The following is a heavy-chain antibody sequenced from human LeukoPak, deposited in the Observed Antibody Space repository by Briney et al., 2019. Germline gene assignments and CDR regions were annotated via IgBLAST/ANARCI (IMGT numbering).Heavy chain of an antibody. CDR3: ARHPGLSSGYLDY. CDR1: GYSFTTYW. V-gene: IGHV5-51*01. CDR2: IYPGNSDT. J-gene: IGHJ4*02. Sequence: GASLKISCKGSGYSFTTYWIAWVRQMPGKGLEGMGIIYPGNSDTRYSPSFQGQVTISADKSITTAYLEWSSLKASDTAMYYCARHPGLSSGYLDYWGQGTLLTVSS. D-gene: IGHD3-3*01.